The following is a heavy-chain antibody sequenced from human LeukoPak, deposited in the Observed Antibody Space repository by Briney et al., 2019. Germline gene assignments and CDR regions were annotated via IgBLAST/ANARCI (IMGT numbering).Heavy chain of an antibody. CDR3: ARSRGAGPGGHFDY. D-gene: IGHD6-19*01. J-gene: IGHJ4*02. CDR1: GFSFSDNY. V-gene: IGHV3-11*03. CDR2: ISNSGSYT. Sequence: GGSLRLSCAASGFSFSDNYMSWIRQAPGKGLEWVSYISNSGSYTNYPDSVKGRFTISRDNAKNSLYLQMNSLRDEDTAVYYCARSRGAGPGGHFDYWGQGTLVTVSS.